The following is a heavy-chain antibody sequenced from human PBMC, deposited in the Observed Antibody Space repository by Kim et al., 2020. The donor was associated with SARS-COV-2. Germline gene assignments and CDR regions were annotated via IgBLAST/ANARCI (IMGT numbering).Heavy chain of an antibody. CDR3: ARHKYYYDTSGYNHFDP. J-gene: IGHJ5*02. V-gene: IGHV4-39*01. CDR1: GGAITSSTYY. Sequence: SETLSLTCTVSGGAITSSTYYWGWIRQPPGKGLEWIGSTYFSGTTSYNPSLKSRVTVSMDTSKNQFSLELTSVTAADTAVYYCARHKYYYDTSGYNHFDPWGQGTLVAVSS. CDR2: TYFSGTT. D-gene: IGHD3-22*01.